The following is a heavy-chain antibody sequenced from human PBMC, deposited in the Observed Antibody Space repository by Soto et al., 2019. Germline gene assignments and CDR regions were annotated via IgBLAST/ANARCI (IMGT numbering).Heavy chain of an antibody. Sequence: SVKVSCKTSGYTFSSIGITWVRQAPGQGLEWMGWISPHKDDTYYAQRLQGRVTMTTDTSTNTAYMELRSLRSDDTAVYFCARDLDGSGSYFTNYWGPGTLVTVS. V-gene: IGHV1-18*01. J-gene: IGHJ4*02. CDR1: GYTFSSIG. D-gene: IGHD3-10*01. CDR2: ISPHKDDT. CDR3: ARDLDGSGSYFTNY.